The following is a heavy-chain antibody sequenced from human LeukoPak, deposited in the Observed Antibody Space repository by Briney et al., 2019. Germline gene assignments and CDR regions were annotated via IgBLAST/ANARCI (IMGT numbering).Heavy chain of an antibody. CDR1: GSSISSGDYY. CDR2: IYYSGST. V-gene: IGHV4-30-4*01. J-gene: IGHJ4*02. CDR3: ARANGSGSYYFDY. Sequence: PSQTLSLTCTVSGSSISSGDYYWSWIRQPPGKGLEWIGYIYYSGSTYYNPSLKSRVTISVDTSKNQFSLKLSSVTAADTAVYYCARANGSGSYYFDYWGQGTLVTVSS. D-gene: IGHD3-10*01.